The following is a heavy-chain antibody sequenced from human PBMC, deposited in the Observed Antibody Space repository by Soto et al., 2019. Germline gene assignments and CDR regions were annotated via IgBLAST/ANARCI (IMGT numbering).Heavy chain of an antibody. Sequence: QVQLVESGGGVVQPGRSLRLSCAASGFTFSSYAMHWVRQAPGKGLEWVAVISYDGSNKYYADSVKGRFTISRDNSKNTLYLQMNSLRAEDTAVYYCARDSPNSSGYYYLGWYFDLWGRATLVTVSS. CDR3: ARDSPNSSGYYYLGWYFDL. CDR2: ISYDGSNK. V-gene: IGHV3-30-3*01. J-gene: IGHJ2*01. CDR1: GFTFSSYA. D-gene: IGHD3-22*01.